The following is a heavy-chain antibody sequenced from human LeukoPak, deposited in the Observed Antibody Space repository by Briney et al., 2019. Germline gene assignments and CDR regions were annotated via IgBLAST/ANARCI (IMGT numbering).Heavy chain of an antibody. J-gene: IGHJ5*02. CDR2: INHSGST. CDR1: GGSFSGYY. CDR3: ARVRRPYCSSTSCYGRGWFDP. D-gene: IGHD2-2*01. V-gene: IGHV4-34*01. Sequence: SETLSLTCAVYGGSFSGYYWSWIRQPPRKGLEWIGEINHSGSTNYNPSLKSRVTISVDTSKNQFSLKLSSVTAADTAVYYCARVRRPYCSSTSCYGRGWFDPWGQGTLVTVSS.